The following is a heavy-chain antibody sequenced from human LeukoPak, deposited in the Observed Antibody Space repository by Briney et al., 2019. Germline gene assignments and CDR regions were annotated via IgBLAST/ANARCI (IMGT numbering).Heavy chain of an antibody. J-gene: IGHJ6*04. Sequence: GGSLRLSCAASGFSFISYSMNWVRQAPGKGLEWVSSISSSSDYIYYADYVKGRFTISRDNAKNSLYLQMNSLRAEDTAVYYCAELGITMIGGVWGKGATVTISS. CDR1: GFSFISYS. CDR2: ISSSSDYI. V-gene: IGHV3-21*01. D-gene: IGHD3-10*02. CDR3: AELGITMIGGV.